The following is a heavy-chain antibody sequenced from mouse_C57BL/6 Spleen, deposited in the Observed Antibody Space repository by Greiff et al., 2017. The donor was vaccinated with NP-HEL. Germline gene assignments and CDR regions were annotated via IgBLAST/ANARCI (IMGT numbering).Heavy chain of an antibody. J-gene: IGHJ4*01. CDR3: ARSTTVVPNYYAMDY. V-gene: IGHV1-81*01. CDR2: IYPRSGNT. D-gene: IGHD1-1*01. Sequence: VQLQQSGAELARPGASVKLSCKASGYTFTSYGISWVKQRTGQGLEWIGEIYPRSGNTYYTEKFKGKATLTADKSSSTAYMELRSLTSEDSAVYFCARSTTVVPNYYAMDYWGQGTSVTVAS. CDR1: GYTFTSYG.